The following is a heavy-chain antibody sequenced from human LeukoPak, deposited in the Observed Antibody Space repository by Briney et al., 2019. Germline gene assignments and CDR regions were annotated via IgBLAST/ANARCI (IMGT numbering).Heavy chain of an antibody. Sequence: SETLSLTCTVSGGSISSGSYYWSWIRQPAGKGLEWIGRIYTSGSTNYNPSLKSRVTISVDTSKNQFSLKLSSVTAADTAVYHCASSGPYSSSWYNYYYGMDVWGQGTTVTVSS. CDR1: GGSISSGSYY. J-gene: IGHJ6*02. CDR3: ASSGPYSSSWYNYYYGMDV. V-gene: IGHV4-61*02. CDR2: IYTSGST. D-gene: IGHD6-13*01.